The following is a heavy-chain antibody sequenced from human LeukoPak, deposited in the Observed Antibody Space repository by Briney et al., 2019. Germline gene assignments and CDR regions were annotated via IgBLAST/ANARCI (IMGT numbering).Heavy chain of an antibody. V-gene: IGHV1-69*04. Sequence: SVKFSCTASGGTFSSYAISWVRQAPGQGLEWMGRIIPILGIANYAQKFQGRVTITADKSTSTAYMELSSLRSEDTAVYYCARVNSRGYSYGLDYWGQGTLVTVSS. D-gene: IGHD5-18*01. CDR3: ARVNSRGYSYGLDY. J-gene: IGHJ4*02. CDR2: IIPILGIA. CDR1: GGTFSSYA.